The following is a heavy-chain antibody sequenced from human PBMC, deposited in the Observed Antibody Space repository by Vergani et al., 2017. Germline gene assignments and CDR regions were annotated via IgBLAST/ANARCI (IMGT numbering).Heavy chain of an antibody. CDR2: IYSGGST. D-gene: IGHD6-19*01. CDR1: GFTVSSNY. V-gene: IGHV3-66*02. Sequence: EVQLVESGGGLVQPGGSLRLSCAASGFTVSSNYMSWVRQAPGKGLEWVSVIYSGGSTYYADSVKGRFTISRDNSKNTLYLQMNSLRAEYTAVYYCARDRERWDSSGWVYFDYWGQGTLVTVSS. CDR3: ARDRERWDSSGWVYFDY. J-gene: IGHJ4*02.